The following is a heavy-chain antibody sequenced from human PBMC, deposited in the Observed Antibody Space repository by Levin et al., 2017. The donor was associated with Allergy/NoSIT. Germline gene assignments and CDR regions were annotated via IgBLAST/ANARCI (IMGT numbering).Heavy chain of an antibody. CDR1: GYSFNDYA. Sequence: ASVKVSCWPSGYSFNDYAIHWVRQAPGQGLEWMGLINTNTGNPTYAQGFRGRCVFSFDTAVNTAYLQISGLKAADTAIYCGARFGINDWKAPFDYWGQGTLVTVSS. D-gene: IGHD3-3*01. J-gene: IGHJ4*02. CDR2: INTNTGNP. V-gene: IGHV7-4-1*02. CDR3: ARFGINDWKAPFDY.